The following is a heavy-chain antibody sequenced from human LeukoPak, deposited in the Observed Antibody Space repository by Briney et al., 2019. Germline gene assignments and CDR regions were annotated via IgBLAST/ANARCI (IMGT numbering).Heavy chain of an antibody. Sequence: SQTLSLTCAISGDSVSSNSAAWNWIRQSPSRGLEWLGRTYYRSKWYNDYAVSVKSRITINPDTSKNQFSLQLNSVTPEDTAVYYCARDPRGVDGSGWYDGADYWGQGTLVTVSS. CDR2: TYYRSKWYN. CDR1: GDSVSSNSAA. CDR3: ARDPRGVDGSGWYDGADY. V-gene: IGHV6-1*01. D-gene: IGHD6-19*01. J-gene: IGHJ4*02.